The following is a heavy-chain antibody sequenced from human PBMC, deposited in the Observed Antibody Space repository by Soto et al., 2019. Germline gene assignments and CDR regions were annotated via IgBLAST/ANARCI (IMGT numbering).Heavy chain of an antibody. V-gene: IGHV5-10-1*01. CDR3: ARQRAAAGQPRMDV. CDR2: INPSDSYT. D-gene: IGHD6-13*01. Sequence: GESLKISCKGSGYSFTSYWISWGRQMPGKGLEWRRRINPSDSYTNNSPSFQGHDTIAANKSISTAYLQWSSLKAADTAMYYCARQRAAAGQPRMDVWGQGTTVTVSS. CDR1: GYSFTSYW. J-gene: IGHJ6*02.